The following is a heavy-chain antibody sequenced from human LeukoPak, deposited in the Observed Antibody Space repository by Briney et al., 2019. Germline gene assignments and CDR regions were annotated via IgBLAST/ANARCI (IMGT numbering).Heavy chain of an antibody. J-gene: IGHJ5*02. CDR3: VRARGDIVVDP. CDR2: INPNSGGT. CDR1: GYTFTSYY. Sequence: PVASVKVSCKASGYTFTSYYIHWVRQAPGQGLEWMGWINPNSGGTNYAQNFQGRVTMTGDTSISTAYMELSRLRSDDTAVYYCVRARGDIVVDPWGQGTLVTVSS. D-gene: IGHD2-2*01. V-gene: IGHV1-2*02.